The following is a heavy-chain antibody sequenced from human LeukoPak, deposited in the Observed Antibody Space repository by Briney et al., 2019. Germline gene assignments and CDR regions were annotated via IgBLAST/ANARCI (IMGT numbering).Heavy chain of an antibody. CDR3: ARAGQLSFNYFDP. D-gene: IGHD4-11*01. CDR2: LSYDGSDK. V-gene: IGHV3-30*04. CDR1: GFTFNIYA. Sequence: GGSLRLSCAASGFTFNIYAMPWVRQAPGKGLEWVAVLSYDGSDKYYADSVQGRFTISRDNPKNTLYLQMNSLRTEDTAVYYCARAGQLSFNYFDPWGQGTLVTVSS. J-gene: IGHJ5*02.